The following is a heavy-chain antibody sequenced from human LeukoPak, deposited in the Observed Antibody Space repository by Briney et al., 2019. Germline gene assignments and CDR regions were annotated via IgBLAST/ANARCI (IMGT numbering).Heavy chain of an antibody. CDR3: TRDFGSNVVVTAIVD. Sequence: GGSLRLSCAASGFTFSDYYMSWIRQAPGKGLEWVSYITNGDTTMYYADSVKGRFTISRDNAKNSLYLQMNSLRAEDTATYYCTRDFGSNVVVTAIVDWGQGTLVTVSS. CDR2: ITNGDTTM. V-gene: IGHV3-11*04. CDR1: GFTFSDYY. J-gene: IGHJ4*02. D-gene: IGHD2-21*02.